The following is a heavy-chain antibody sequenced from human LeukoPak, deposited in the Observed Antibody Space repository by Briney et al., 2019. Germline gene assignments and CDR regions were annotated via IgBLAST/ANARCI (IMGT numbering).Heavy chain of an antibody. CDR3: ARGGYCSSTSCWDWFDP. V-gene: IGHV1-2*02. CDR2: INPNSGGT. D-gene: IGHD2-2*01. CDR1: GYTFTGYY. Sequence: ASVKVSCKASGYTFTGYYMHWVRQAPGQGLEWMGWINPNSGGTNYAQKFQGRVTMTRDTSISTAYMELSRLRSDDTAVYYCARGGYCSSTSCWDWFDPWGQGTLVTVSP. J-gene: IGHJ5*02.